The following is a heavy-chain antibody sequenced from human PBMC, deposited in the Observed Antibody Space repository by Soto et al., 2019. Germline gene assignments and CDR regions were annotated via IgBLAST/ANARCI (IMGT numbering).Heavy chain of an antibody. J-gene: IGHJ4*02. V-gene: IGHV3-23*01. D-gene: IGHD2-15*01. CDR1: GFTFSSYA. Sequence: EVQLLESGGGLVQPGGSLRLACVASGFTFSSYAMTWVRQAPGKGLEWVSVISGSGGSTYYADSVKGRFTISRDNSKNTLYLQMNSLRAEDTAVYFCAQVRGVVALDGYFDCWGQGTLVTVSS. CDR3: AQVRGVVALDGYFDC. CDR2: ISGSGGST.